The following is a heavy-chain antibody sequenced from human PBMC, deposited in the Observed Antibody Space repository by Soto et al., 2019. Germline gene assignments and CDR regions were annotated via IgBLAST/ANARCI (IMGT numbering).Heavy chain of an antibody. CDR2: LSGDGSDP. V-gene: IGHV3-23*01. Sequence: DVQLLESGGGLGQPGGSLRLSCAASGFAFSSYAMSWVRQAPGKGLEWVSTLSGDGSDPYYSDSVKGRFTISRDNSKDTLYLQMKSLRAEDTAIYCCATLTPSYSSRWFAYWGQGTLVTVSS. CDR1: GFAFSSYA. CDR3: ATLTPSYSSRWFAY. J-gene: IGHJ4*01. D-gene: IGHD6-13*01.